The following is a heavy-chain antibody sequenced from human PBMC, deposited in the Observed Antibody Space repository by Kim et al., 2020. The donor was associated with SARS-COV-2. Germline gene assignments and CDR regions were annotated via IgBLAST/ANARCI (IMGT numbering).Heavy chain of an antibody. Sequence: GGSLRLSCAASGFTFSSYAMSWVRQAPGKGLEWVSAISGSGGSTYYADSVKGRFTISRDNSKNTLYLQMNSLRAEDTAVYYCAGGIAVAGSFDYYYGMDVWGQGTTVTVSS. CDR3: AGGIAVAGSFDYYYGMDV. J-gene: IGHJ6*02. CDR1: GFTFSSYA. V-gene: IGHV3-23*01. CDR2: ISGSGGST. D-gene: IGHD6-19*01.